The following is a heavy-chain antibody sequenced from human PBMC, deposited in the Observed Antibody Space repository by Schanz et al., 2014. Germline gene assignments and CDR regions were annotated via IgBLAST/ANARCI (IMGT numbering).Heavy chain of an antibody. CDR2: ISGSNGNT. D-gene: IGHD3-10*01. CDR1: GYTFISYG. CDR3: ARGSPENMIRGELDY. J-gene: IGHJ4*02. Sequence: QVQLVQSGAELRKPGASVKVSCKASGYTFISYGISWVRQAPGQGLEWLGWISGSNGNTNYTQKFQGRVTMTTDTSTSTAYMELTSLRSEDTAVYYCARGSPENMIRGELDYWGQGTLVTVSS. V-gene: IGHV1-18*01.